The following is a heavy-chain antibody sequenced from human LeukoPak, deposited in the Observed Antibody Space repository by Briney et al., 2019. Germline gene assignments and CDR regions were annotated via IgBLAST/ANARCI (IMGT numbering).Heavy chain of an antibody. CDR1: GDSVSSNSAA. CDR2: TYYRSKWYN. J-gene: IGHJ4*02. V-gene: IGHV6-1*01. D-gene: IGHD6-19*01. CDR3: ARGSYSSGWPYFDY. Sequence: SRTLSLTCAISGDSVSSNSAAWNWIRQSPSRGLEWLGRTYYRSKWYNDYAVSVKSRITINPDTSKNQFSLQLNSVTPEDTAVHYCARGSYSSGWPYFDYWGQGTLVTVSS.